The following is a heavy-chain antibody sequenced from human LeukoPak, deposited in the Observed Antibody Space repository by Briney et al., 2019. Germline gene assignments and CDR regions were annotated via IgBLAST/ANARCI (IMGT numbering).Heavy chain of an antibody. D-gene: IGHD6-6*01. CDR3: ARPYTSSSFDAFDI. CDR2: IYPDDSDT. J-gene: IGHJ3*02. Sequence: PGESLKISCKGSGYNFRNYWIGWVRQMPGKGLEWMGIIYPDDSDTRYSPSFQGQVTISADKSISTAYLQWSSLKASDTAMYYCARPYTSSSFDAFDIWGQGTMVTLSS. V-gene: IGHV5-51*01. CDR1: GYNFRNYW.